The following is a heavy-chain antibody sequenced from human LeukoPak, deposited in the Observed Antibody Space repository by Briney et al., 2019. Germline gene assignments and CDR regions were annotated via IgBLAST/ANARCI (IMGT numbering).Heavy chain of an antibody. CDR1: GYTFTGYY. CDR3: ARQYSGYDLYYYYYMDV. CDR2: INPNSGGT. D-gene: IGHD5-12*01. J-gene: IGHJ6*03. Sequence: GASVKVSCKASGYTFTGYYMHWVRQAPGQGLEWMGWINPNSGGTNYAQKFQGRVTMTRDTSISTAYMKLSRLRSDDTAVYYCARQYSGYDLYYYYYMDVWGKGTTVTVSS. V-gene: IGHV1-2*02.